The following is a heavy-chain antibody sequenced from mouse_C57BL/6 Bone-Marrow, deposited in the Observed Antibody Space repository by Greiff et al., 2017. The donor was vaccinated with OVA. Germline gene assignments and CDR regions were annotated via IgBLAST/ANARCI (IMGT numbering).Heavy chain of an antibody. J-gene: IGHJ2*01. CDR2: IWGGGST. CDR3: AKSLDYGRIDY. Sequence: VKLVESGPGLVAPSQSLSITCTVSGFSLTSYGVDWVRQPPGKGLEWLGVIWGGGSTNYNSALMSRLSTCKDHSKSHAFFIMNSLRTDDTAMYYCAKSLDYGRIDYWGQGTTLTVSS. V-gene: IGHV2-9*01. D-gene: IGHD1-1*01. CDR1: GFSLTSYG.